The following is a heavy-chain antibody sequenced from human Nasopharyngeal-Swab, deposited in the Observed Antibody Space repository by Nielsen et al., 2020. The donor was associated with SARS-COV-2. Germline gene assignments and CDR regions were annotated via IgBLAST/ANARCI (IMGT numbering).Heavy chain of an antibody. V-gene: IGHV3-30*03. Sequence: GESLKISCAASGFTFSSYGMHWVRQARGKGLEWVAVISYDGSNKYYADSVKGRFTISRDNSKNTLYLQMNSLRAEDTAVYYCARDFSTRIDYWGQGTLVTVSS. J-gene: IGHJ4*02. CDR2: ISYDGSNK. D-gene: IGHD2/OR15-2a*01. CDR3: ARDFSTRIDY. CDR1: GFTFSSYG.